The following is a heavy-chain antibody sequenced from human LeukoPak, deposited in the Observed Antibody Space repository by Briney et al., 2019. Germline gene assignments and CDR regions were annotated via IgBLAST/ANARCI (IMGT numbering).Heavy chain of an antibody. Sequence: ASVTVSCKASGYTFTGYYMHWVRQAPGQELEWLGWINPNSGGTNYAQKFQGRVTMTRDTSISTAYMELSRLRSDDTAVYYCAREWELLSIDYWGQGTLVTVSS. J-gene: IGHJ4*02. V-gene: IGHV1-2*02. CDR1: GYTFTGYY. CDR3: AREWELLSIDY. D-gene: IGHD1-26*01. CDR2: INPNSGGT.